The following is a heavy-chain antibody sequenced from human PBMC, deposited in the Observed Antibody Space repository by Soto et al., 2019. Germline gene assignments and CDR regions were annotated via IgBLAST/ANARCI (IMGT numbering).Heavy chain of an antibody. J-gene: IGHJ6*03. CDR1: GFTFSSYG. V-gene: IGHV3-33*01. D-gene: IGHD6-13*01. Sequence: GGSLSLSCAASGFTFSSYGMHWVRQAPGKGLEWVAVIWYDGSNKYYADSVKGRFTISRDNSKNTLYLQMNSLRAEDTAVYYCARDPAPGTNYYSDLGGWGKGTTVTVSS. CDR2: IWYDGSNK. CDR3: ARDPAPGTNYYSDLGG.